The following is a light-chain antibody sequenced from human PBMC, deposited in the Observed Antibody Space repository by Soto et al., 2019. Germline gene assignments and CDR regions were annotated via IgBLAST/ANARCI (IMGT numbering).Light chain of an antibody. V-gene: IGKV1-12*01. Sequence: DIQMTQSPSSVSASLGDRVTITCRASQGIRSWLAWYQQKPGTAPKLLIYAASTLQSGVPSRFSGSGSGTDFSLTISSLQPDDFATYYCQQANSFPITCGQGTRLEIK. CDR3: QQANSFPIT. CDR2: AAS. CDR1: QGIRSW. J-gene: IGKJ5*01.